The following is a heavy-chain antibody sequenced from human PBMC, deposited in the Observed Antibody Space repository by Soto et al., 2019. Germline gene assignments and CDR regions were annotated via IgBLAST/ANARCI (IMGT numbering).Heavy chain of an antibody. CDR2: TYYSGST. J-gene: IGHJ4*02. V-gene: IGHV4-59*01. CDR1: GGSISSYY. D-gene: IGHD1-7*01. CDR3: AREAGTTGIDY. Sequence: SETLSLTCTVSGGSISSYYWSWIRQPPGKGLEWIGCTYYSGSTNYNPSLKSRVTISVDTSKNQFSLKLSSVTAADTAVYYCAREAGTTGIDYWGQGTLVTVSS.